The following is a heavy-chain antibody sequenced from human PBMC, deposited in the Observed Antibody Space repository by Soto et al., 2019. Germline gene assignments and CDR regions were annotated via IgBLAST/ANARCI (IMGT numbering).Heavy chain of an antibody. CDR2: IYYSWST. Sequence: SETLSLTCTVSGGSISSYYWSWIRQPPGKGLEWIGYIYYSWSTNYNPSLKSRVTISVDTSKNQFSLKLSSVTAADTAVYYCARERGYDILTGYSNSMDVWGQGTTVTVSS. CDR1: GGSISSYY. CDR3: ARERGYDILTGYSNSMDV. J-gene: IGHJ6*02. V-gene: IGHV4-59*01. D-gene: IGHD3-9*01.